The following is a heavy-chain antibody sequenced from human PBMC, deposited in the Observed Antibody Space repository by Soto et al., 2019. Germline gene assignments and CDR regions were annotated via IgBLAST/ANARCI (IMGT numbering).Heavy chain of an antibody. CDR3: ARTKLITFWGVIVIGYFDY. CDR2: INHSGST. D-gene: IGHD3-16*02. Sequence: QVQLQQWGAGLLKPSETLSLTCAVYGGSFSGYYWSWIRQPPGKGLEWIGEINHSGSTNYNPSLKSRVTISVDTSKNQFSLKLSSVTAADTAVYYCARTKLITFWGVIVIGYFDYWGQGTLVTVSS. V-gene: IGHV4-34*01. CDR1: GGSFSGYY. J-gene: IGHJ4*02.